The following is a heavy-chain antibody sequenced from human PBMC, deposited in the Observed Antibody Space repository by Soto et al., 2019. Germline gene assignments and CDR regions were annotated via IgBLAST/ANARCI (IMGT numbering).Heavy chain of an antibody. Sequence: GGPLRLSCVASGVTFNYHAMTCVRKAQGQGLGWPSTVTGSGAYTFDADSVNGRFTTSRDHATDTLYPQMNSLRPKDTALYYCAKERYYDILADSYYNYGMDVWGQGPPVTVSS. D-gene: IGHD3-9*01. CDR3: AKERYYDILADSYYNYGMDV. CDR2: VTGSGAYT. V-gene: IGHV3-23*01. J-gene: IGHJ6*02. CDR1: GVTFNYHA.